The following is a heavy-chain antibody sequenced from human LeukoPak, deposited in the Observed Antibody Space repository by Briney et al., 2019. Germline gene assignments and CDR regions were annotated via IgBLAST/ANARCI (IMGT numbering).Heavy chain of an antibody. CDR3: ARDSTYYYDSSEPS. V-gene: IGHV4-39*02. CDR1: GGSISSSSYY. Sequence: SETLSLTCTVSGGSISSSSYYWGWIRQPPGKGLEWIGSIYYSGSTYYNPSLKSRVTISVDTSKNQFSLKLSSVTAADTAVYYCARDSTYYYDSSEPSWGQGTLVTVSS. J-gene: IGHJ4*02. D-gene: IGHD3-22*01. CDR2: IYYSGST.